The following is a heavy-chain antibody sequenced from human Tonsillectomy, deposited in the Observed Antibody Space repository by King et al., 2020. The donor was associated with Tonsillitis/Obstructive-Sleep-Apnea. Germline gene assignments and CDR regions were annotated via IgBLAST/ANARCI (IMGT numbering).Heavy chain of an antibody. CDR2: INWNGGSI. V-gene: IGHV3-20*04. D-gene: IGHD3-22*01. Sequence: VQLVESGGGVVRPGGSLRLSCAASGFTFDDYGMSWVRQAPGKGLEWGSGINWNGGSIGYADSVKGRFTISRDNAKNSLDLQMNSLRAEDTALYYCARVSDFSLGMITYFDLWGRGTLVTVSS. CDR3: ARVSDFSLGMITYFDL. J-gene: IGHJ2*01. CDR1: GFTFDDYG.